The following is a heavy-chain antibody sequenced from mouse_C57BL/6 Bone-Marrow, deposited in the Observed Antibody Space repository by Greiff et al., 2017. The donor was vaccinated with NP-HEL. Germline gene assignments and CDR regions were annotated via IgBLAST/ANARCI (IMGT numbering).Heavy chain of an antibody. D-gene: IGHD1-1*01. J-gene: IGHJ2*01. CDR1: GFTFSDYY. Sequence: EVQVVESEGGLVQPGSSMKLSCTASGFTFSDYYMAWVRQVPEKGLEWVANINYDGSSTYYLDSLKSRFIISRDNAKNILYLQMSSLKSEDTATYYCARDGGYYGSLDYWGQGTTLTVSS. V-gene: IGHV5-16*01. CDR3: ARDGGYYGSLDY. CDR2: INYDGSST.